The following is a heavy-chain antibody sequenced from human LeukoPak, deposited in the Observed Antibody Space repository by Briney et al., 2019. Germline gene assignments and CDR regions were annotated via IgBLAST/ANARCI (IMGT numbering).Heavy chain of an antibody. V-gene: IGHV3-23*01. D-gene: IGHD5-24*01. J-gene: IGHJ4*02. CDR1: GFTFSSYA. Sequence: GGSLRLSCAASGFTFSSYAVTWVRQAPGKGLEWVSVISGSGDNTYYADSVKGRFTVSRDNAKNSLYLQMNSLRAEDTAIYYCTRVGYIDEGIDYWGQGTLVTVSS. CDR3: TRVGYIDEGIDY. CDR2: ISGSGDNT.